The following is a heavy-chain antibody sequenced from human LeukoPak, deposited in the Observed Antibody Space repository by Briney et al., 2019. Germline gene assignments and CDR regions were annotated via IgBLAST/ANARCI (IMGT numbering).Heavy chain of an antibody. J-gene: IGHJ4*02. CDR1: GYSFTSYW. D-gene: IGHD6-13*01. CDR2: IYPGDSDT. CDR3: ARRDSSSKHFDY. Sequence: HGESLKISCKGSGYSFTSYWIGWVRQMPGQGLEWMGIIYPGDSDTRYSPSFQGQVTISADKSISTAYLQWSSLKASDTATYYCARRDSSSKHFDYWGQGTLVTVSS. V-gene: IGHV5-51*01.